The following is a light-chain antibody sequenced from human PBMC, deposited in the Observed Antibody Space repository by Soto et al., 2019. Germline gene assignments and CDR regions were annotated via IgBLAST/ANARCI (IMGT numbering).Light chain of an antibody. J-gene: IGKJ1*01. CDR1: LSLSSSY. Sequence: EIVLTQSPGTLSMSPGERATPSCRASLSLSSSYIAWYQQKPGQAPRLLIYGASSRATGIPDRFSGSGSGTDFTLTISRLEPEDFAVYYCQQYGSSGTFGQGTKVDI. CDR3: QQYGSSGT. CDR2: GAS. V-gene: IGKV3-20*01.